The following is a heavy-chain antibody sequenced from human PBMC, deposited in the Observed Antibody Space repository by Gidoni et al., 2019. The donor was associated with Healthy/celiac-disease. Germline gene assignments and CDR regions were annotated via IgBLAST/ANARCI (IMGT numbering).Heavy chain of an antibody. Sequence: QLQESGPGLVKPSPTLSLTCTVSGGSISSGAYYWSWIRQPPGKGLEWIGYIYYSGSTYYNPSLKSRVTIXVDTSXXQFXLXLXXXTAXXXAVYYCARXSPASXQPAXXIWGQXTMVXXSS. D-gene: IGHD2-2*01. J-gene: IGHJ3*02. V-gene: IGHV4-30-4*01. CDR2: IYYSGST. CDR1: GGSISSGAYY. CDR3: ARXSPASXQPAXXI.